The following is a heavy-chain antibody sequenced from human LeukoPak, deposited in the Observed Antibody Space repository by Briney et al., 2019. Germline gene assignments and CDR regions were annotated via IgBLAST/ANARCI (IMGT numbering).Heavy chain of an antibody. CDR1: GFTFSSYS. CDR2: ISSSSSYI. D-gene: IGHD5-12*01. V-gene: IGHV3-21*01. J-gene: IGHJ4*02. CDR3: ARAYSGHDFVSQGVRY. Sequence: GGSLRLSCAASGFTFSSYSMNWVRQAPGKGLEWVSSISSSSSYIYYADSVKGRFTISRDNAKNSLYLQMNSLRAEDTAVYYCARAYSGHDFVSQGVRYWGQGTLVTVSS.